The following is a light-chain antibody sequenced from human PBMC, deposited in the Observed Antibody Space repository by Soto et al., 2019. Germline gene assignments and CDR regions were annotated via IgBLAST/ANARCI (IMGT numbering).Light chain of an antibody. CDR2: DVN. J-gene: IGLJ1*01. CDR3: TSYTTSSTLV. V-gene: IGLV2-14*03. CDR1: NSDIGGYNY. Sequence: QSALTQPASVSGPPGQSITISCTGTNSDIGGYNYVSWYQQHAGKAPQLLIYDVNYRPSGVSDRFSGSKSGNTASLTISGLQAEDEVDYYCTSYTTSSTLVFGTGTKVTVL.